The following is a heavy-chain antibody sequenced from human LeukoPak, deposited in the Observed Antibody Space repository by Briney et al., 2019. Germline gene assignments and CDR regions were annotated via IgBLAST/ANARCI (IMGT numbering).Heavy chain of an antibody. J-gene: IGHJ4*02. Sequence: PSETLSLTCTVYGGSFSGYYWGWIRQPPGKGLEWIEEINRGGSTDYNPSLKSRLTISVDTSKNQFSLKVNSLTAADTAVYYCARGYGSGSYYTYWGQGTLVTVSS. CDR3: ARGYGSGSYYTY. D-gene: IGHD3-10*01. CDR2: INRGGST. CDR1: GGSFSGYY. V-gene: IGHV4-34*01.